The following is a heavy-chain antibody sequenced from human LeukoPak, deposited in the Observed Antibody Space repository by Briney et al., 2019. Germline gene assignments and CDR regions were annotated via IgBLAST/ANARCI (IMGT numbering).Heavy chain of an antibody. J-gene: IGHJ4*02. D-gene: IGHD3-22*01. Sequence: GGSLRLSCTASGFTFGDYAMSWFRQAPGKGLEWVGFIRSKAYGGTTEYAASVKGRFTISRDDSKSVAYLQMNSLKTEDTAVYYCTRARYYYDSRDPTGYWGQGTLVTVSS. V-gene: IGHV3-49*03. CDR2: IRSKAYGGTT. CDR1: GFTFGDYA. CDR3: TRARYYYDSRDPTGY.